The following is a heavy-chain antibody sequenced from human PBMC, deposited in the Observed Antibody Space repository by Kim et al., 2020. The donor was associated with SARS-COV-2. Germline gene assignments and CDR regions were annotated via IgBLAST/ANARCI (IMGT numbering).Heavy chain of an antibody. CDR1: GYTLTELS. Sequence: ASVKVSKVSGYTLTELSMHWVRQAPGKGLEWMGGFDPEDGETIYAQKFLGRVTMTEDTSTDTAYMELSSLRSEDTAVYYCATGTPLKYIVVVPGAMLYYYGMDIGGQENTVTVSS. CDR3: ATGTPLKYIVVVPGAMLYYYGMDI. CDR2: FDPEDGET. V-gene: IGHV1-24*01. J-gene: IGHJ6*02. D-gene: IGHD2-2*01.